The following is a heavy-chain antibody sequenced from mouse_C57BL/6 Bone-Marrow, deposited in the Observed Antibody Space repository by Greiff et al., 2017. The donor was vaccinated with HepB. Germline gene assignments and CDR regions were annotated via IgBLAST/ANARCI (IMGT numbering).Heavy chain of an antibody. CDR3: ARDKDYGSSYRIAY. V-gene: IGHV5-4*01. D-gene: IGHD1-1*01. CDR2: ISDGGSYT. Sequence: EVKLMESGGGLVKPGGSLKLSCAASGFTFSSYAMSWVRQTPEKRLEWVATISDGGSYTYYPDNVKGRFTISRDNAKNNLYLQMSHLKSEDTAMYYCARDKDYGSSYRIAYWGQGTLVTVSA. CDR1: GFTFSSYA. J-gene: IGHJ3*01.